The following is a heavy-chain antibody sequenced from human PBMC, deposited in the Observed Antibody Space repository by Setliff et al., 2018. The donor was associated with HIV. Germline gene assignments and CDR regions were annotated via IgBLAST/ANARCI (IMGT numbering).Heavy chain of an antibody. J-gene: IGHJ6*02. V-gene: IGHV4-39*01. Sequence: PLETLSLTCTVSGDSISRTSYYWGWIRQPPGKGLEWIGSISNSGSNYYSPSLKSRVTISVDTSKNQFSLKVNSVTAADTAVYFCARLAIYGSDWGQGTTVTVSS. CDR1: GDSISRTSYY. CDR3: ARLAIYGSD. CDR2: ISNSGSN. D-gene: IGHD3-10*01.